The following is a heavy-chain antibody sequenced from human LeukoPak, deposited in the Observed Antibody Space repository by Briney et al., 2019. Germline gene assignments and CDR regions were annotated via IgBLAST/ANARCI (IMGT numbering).Heavy chain of an antibody. J-gene: IGHJ6*02. CDR2: ISSSGSTI. V-gene: IGHV3-48*03. CDR1: GFTFSSYE. Sequence: GGPLRLSCAASGFTFSSYEMNWVRQAPGKGLEWVSYISSSGSTIYYADSVKGRFTISRDNAKNSLDLQMNSLRAEDTAVYYCASYSSYYYYGMDVWGQGTTVTVSS. D-gene: IGHD6-6*01. CDR3: ASYSSYYYYGMDV.